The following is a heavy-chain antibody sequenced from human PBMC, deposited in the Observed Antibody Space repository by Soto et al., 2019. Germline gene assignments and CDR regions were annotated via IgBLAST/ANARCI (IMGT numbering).Heavy chain of an antibody. CDR3: ARVGSSSTLF. D-gene: IGHD6-6*01. V-gene: IGHV3-30-3*01. CDR1: GFTFSGYA. Sequence: GGSLRLSCAASGFTFSGYAMHWVRQAPGKGLEWVAVISYDGSNKYYADSVKGRFTISRDNSKNTLYLQMNSLRAEDTAVYYCARVGSSSTLFWGQGTMVTVSS. J-gene: IGHJ3*01. CDR2: ISYDGSNK.